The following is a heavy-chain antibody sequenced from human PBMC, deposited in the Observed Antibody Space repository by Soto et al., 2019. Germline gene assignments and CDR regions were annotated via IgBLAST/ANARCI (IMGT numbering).Heavy chain of an antibody. J-gene: IGHJ6*02. V-gene: IGHV3-23*01. CDR3: VRSSVYYYYGMDV. CDR1: GFTFSSYA. CDR2: ISGSGGST. Sequence: GGSLRLSCAASGFTFSSYAVSWVRQAPGKGLEWASAISGSGGSTYYADSVKGRFTISRDNSKNTLYLQMNSLRAEDMAVYYCVRSSVYYYYGMDVWGQGTTVTVSS.